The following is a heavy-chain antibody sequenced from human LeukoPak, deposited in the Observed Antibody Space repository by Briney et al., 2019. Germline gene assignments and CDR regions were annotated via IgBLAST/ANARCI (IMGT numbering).Heavy chain of an antibody. CDR1: GGSISSSSYY. J-gene: IGHJ4*02. CDR3: ARQSGRWFGELTMYDH. Sequence: PSETLSLTCTVSGGSISSSSYYWGWIRQPPGKGLEWIGSIYYSGSTYYNPSLKSRVTISVDTSKNQFSLKLSSVTAADTAVYYCARQSGRWFGELTMYDHWGQGTLVTVSS. CDR2: IYYSGST. D-gene: IGHD3-10*01. V-gene: IGHV4-39*01.